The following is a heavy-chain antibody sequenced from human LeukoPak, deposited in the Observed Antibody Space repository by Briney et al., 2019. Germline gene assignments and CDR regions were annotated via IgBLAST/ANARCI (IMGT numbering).Heavy chain of an antibody. CDR3: ACSGYYYYYYYMDV. CDR2: IYHSGST. CDR1: GYSISSGYY. D-gene: IGHD2-15*01. V-gene: IGHV4-38-2*02. Sequence: PSETLSLTCTVSGYSISSGYYWGWIRPPPGKGLEWIGSIYHSGSTYYNPSLKSRVTISVDTSKNQFSLKLSSVTAADTAVYYCACSGYYYYYYYMDVWGKGTTVTASS. J-gene: IGHJ6*03.